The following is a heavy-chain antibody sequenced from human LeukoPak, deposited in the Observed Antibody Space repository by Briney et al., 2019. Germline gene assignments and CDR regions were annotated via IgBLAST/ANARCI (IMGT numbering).Heavy chain of an antibody. CDR3: ARGILDYDYGDSGRYFQH. Sequence: GGSLRLSCAASGFTFSGYAMHWVRQAPGKGLEWVAVISYDGSNKYYADSVKGRFTISRDNSKNTLYLQMNSLRAEDTAVYYCARGILDYDYGDSGRYFQHWGQGTLVTVSS. CDR2: ISYDGSNK. V-gene: IGHV3-30-3*01. J-gene: IGHJ1*01. D-gene: IGHD4-17*01. CDR1: GFTFSGYA.